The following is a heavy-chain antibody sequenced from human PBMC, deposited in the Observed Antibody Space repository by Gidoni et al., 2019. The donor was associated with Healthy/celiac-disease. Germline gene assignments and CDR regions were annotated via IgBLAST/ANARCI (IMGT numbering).Heavy chain of an antibody. J-gene: IGHJ4*02. CDR2: IYYSGST. D-gene: IGHD4-17*01. CDR3: ARYGDYVGY. Sequence: QLQLQESGPGLVKPSETLSLTCTVSGCSISSSSYYWGWIRQPPGKGLEWIGSIYYSGSTYSNPSLKSRVTISVDTSKNQFSLKLSSVTAADTAVYYCARYGDYVGYWGQGTLVTVSS. CDR1: GCSISSSSYY. V-gene: IGHV4-39*01.